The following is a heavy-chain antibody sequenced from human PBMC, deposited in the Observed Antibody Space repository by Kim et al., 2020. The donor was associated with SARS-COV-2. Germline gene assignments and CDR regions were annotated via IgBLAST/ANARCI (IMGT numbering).Heavy chain of an antibody. D-gene: IGHD6-13*01. Sequence: SNYINYADSVKGRFTISRENAKNSLYLQMNGLRAEDTAVYYCASQQLGGVYWGQGTLVTVSS. V-gene: IGHV3-21*01. J-gene: IGHJ4*02. CDR2: SNYI. CDR3: ASQQLGGVY.